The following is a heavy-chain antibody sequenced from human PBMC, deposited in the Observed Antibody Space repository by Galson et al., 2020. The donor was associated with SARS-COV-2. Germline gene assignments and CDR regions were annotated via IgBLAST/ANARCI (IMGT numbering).Heavy chain of an antibody. J-gene: IGHJ4*02. D-gene: IGHD4-4*01. V-gene: IGHV1-18*04. Sequence: ASVKVSCKTSGFTFTNYGFNWVRQAPGQELEWMGWISAYSGNTNYEQKLQDRVTMTTDTSTSTAYMELRSLGSDDTAVYFCARTESYTNYADYWGQGTLVTVSS. CDR3: ARTESYTNYADY. CDR1: GFTFTNYG. CDR2: ISAYSGNT.